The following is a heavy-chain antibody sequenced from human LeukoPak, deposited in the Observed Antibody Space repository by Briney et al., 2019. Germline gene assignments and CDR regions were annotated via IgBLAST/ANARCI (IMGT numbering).Heavy chain of an antibody. CDR3: ARVKMGEAALSDL. D-gene: IGHD6-6*01. V-gene: IGHV1-18*01. Sequence: ASVKVSCKASGGTFSSYAISWVRQAPGQGLEWMGWISAYNGNTNYAQKLQGRVTMTTDTSTSTAYMELRSLRSDDTAVYYCARVKMGEAALSDLWGRGTLVTVSS. CDR1: GGTFSSYA. CDR2: ISAYNGNT. J-gene: IGHJ2*01.